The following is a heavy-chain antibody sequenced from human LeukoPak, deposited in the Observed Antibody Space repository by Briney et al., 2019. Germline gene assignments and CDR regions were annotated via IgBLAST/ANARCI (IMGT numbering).Heavy chain of an antibody. V-gene: IGHV4-59*08. Sequence: SETLSLTCTVSGGSISSYYWSWIRQPPGKGLEWIGYIYYSGSTNYNPSLKSRVTISVDTSKNQFALKLSSVTAADTAVYFCARRKGGGYSYGHFDYWGQGTLVTVCS. CDR3: ARRKGGGYSYGHFDY. CDR2: IYYSGST. D-gene: IGHD5-18*01. J-gene: IGHJ4*02. CDR1: GGSISSYY.